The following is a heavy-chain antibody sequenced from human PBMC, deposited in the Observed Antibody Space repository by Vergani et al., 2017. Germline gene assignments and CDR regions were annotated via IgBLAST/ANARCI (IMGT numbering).Heavy chain of an antibody. V-gene: IGHV1-69*04. D-gene: IGHD3-10*01. J-gene: IGHJ4*02. CDR3: ATPNYYAGVYYFDY. CDR1: GGTFSSYA. Sequence: QVQLVQSGAEVKKPGSSVKVSCKASGGTFSSYAISWVRQAPGQGLEWMGRIIPILGIANYAQKFQGRVTITADKSTSTAYMELSSLRSEDTAVYYCATPNYYAGVYYFDYWGQGTLVTVSS. CDR2: IIPILGIA.